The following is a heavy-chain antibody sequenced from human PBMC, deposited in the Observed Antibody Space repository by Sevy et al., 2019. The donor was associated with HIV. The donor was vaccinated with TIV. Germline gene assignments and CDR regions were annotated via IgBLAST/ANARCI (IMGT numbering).Heavy chain of an antibody. V-gene: IGHV4-59*08. D-gene: IGHD5-12*01. CDR2: IYYSGTTT. Sequence: SETLSLTCTVSGGSISSYYWSWIRQPPGKGLEWIGYIYYSGTTTNYNPSLKSRVTISIDTSKNQFSLKLTSVTAADTAVYYCARHFRHGYNYDAFDIWGQGTVVTVSS. J-gene: IGHJ3*02. CDR1: GGSISSYY. CDR3: ARHFRHGYNYDAFDI.